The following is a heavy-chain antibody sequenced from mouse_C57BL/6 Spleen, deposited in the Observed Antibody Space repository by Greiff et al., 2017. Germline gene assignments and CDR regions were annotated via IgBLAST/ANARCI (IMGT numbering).Heavy chain of an antibody. D-gene: IGHD1-1*01. CDR3: ARHEGTTVVDY. V-gene: IGHV5-6*01. Sequence: EVQGVESGGDLVKPGGSLKLSCAASGFTFSSYGMSWVRQTPDKRLEWVATISSGGSYTYYQDSVKGRFTISRDNAKNTLYLQMSSLKSEDTAMYYCARHEGTTVVDYWGQGTTLTVSS. CDR1: GFTFSSYG. J-gene: IGHJ2*01. CDR2: ISSGGSYT.